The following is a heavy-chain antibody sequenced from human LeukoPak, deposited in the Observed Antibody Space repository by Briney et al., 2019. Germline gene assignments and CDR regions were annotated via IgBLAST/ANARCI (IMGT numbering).Heavy chain of an antibody. D-gene: IGHD6-19*01. Sequence: GGSLRLSCAASGFTFSSYGMHWVRQAPGKGLEWVAFIRYDGSNKYYADSVKGRFTISRDNSKNTLYLQMNRLRADDTAVYYCAKDMKGSAWPGYFDYWGQGTLVTVSS. V-gene: IGHV3-30*02. CDR2: IRYDGSNK. CDR1: GFTFSSYG. CDR3: AKDMKGSAWPGYFDY. J-gene: IGHJ4*02.